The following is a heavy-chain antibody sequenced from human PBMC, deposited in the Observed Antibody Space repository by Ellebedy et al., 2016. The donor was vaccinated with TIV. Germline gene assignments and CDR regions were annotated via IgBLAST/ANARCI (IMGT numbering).Heavy chain of an antibody. CDR1: GFSLSTSGMC. D-gene: IGHD1-26*01. Sequence: SGPTLVKPTQTLTLTCTFSGFSLSTSGMCVSWIRQPPGKALEWLARIDWDDDKYYSTSLKSRLTITQDASKNQVVFTLTNLGPVDTATYYCAHRLQVATTTAFDYWGQGILVTVSS. CDR3: AHRLQVATTTAFDY. CDR2: IDWDDDK. V-gene: IGHV2-70*12. J-gene: IGHJ4*02.